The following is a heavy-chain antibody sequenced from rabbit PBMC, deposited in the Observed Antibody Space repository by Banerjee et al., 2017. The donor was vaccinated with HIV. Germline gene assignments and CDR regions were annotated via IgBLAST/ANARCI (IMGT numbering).Heavy chain of an antibody. CDR3: VREAGYGGYGDANL. Sequence: QEQLVESGGDLVKPGASLTLTCTVSGFSFSSSYDMCWVRQAPGKGLEWIGCIYTGNGKTYYANWVNGRFTISSHNAQNTLYLQLNSLTDADAATYFCVREAGYGGYGDANLWGPGTLVTVS. V-gene: IGHV1S45*01. J-gene: IGHJ4*01. CDR2: IYTGNGKT. CDR1: GFSFSSSYD. D-gene: IGHD6-1*01.